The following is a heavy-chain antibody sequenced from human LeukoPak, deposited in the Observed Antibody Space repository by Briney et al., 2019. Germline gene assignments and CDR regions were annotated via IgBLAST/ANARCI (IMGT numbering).Heavy chain of an antibody. D-gene: IGHD6-19*01. CDR3: AKDISGWYGSFAFDI. CDR2: ISSSSSTI. J-gene: IGHJ3*02. V-gene: IGHV3-48*04. CDR1: GFTFSSYS. Sequence: GGSLRLSCAASGFTFSSYSMNWVRQAPGKGLEWVSYISSSSSTIYYADSVKGRFTISRDNAKNSLYLQMNSLRAEDTAVYYCAKDISGWYGSFAFDIWGQGTMVTVSS.